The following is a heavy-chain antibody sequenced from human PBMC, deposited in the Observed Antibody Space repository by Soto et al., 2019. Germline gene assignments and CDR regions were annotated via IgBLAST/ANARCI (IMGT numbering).Heavy chain of an antibody. CDR2: INHLGSI. J-gene: IGHJ6*03. V-gene: IGHV4-34*01. Sequence: PSETLSLTCVVSGGSLSDYFWRWIRQPPGMALEWIGEINHLGSINYNPSLKSRVTMSVDTSKNQFSLTLNSVTAADTATYYCGRGAISHGASFNYMDVWDRGNTVTVS. D-gene: IGHD2-21*01. CDR3: GRGAISHGASFNYMDV. CDR1: GGSLSDYF.